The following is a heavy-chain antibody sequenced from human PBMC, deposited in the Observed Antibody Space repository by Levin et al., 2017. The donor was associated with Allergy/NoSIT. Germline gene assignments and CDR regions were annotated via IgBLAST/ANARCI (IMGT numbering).Heavy chain of an antibody. Sequence: GESLKISCAASGFTFSSYGMHWVRQAPGKGLEWVAVISYDGSNKYYADSVKGRFTISRDNSKNTLYLQMNSLRAEDTAVYYCAKDQFPTTTYCGGDCYSGGFLDWGQGTLVTVSS. CDR1: GFTFSSYG. V-gene: IGHV3-30*18. CDR2: ISYDGSNK. CDR3: AKDQFPTTTYCGGDCYSGGFLD. D-gene: IGHD2-21*02. J-gene: IGHJ4*02.